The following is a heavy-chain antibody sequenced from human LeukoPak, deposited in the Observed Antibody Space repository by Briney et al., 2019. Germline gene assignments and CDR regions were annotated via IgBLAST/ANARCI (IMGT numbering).Heavy chain of an antibody. CDR3: ARGRDDYALFDY. J-gene: IGHJ4*02. CDR2: ISSSSSYI. Sequence: SGGSLRLSCAASGFTFSSYSMNWVRQAPGKGLEWVSSISSSSSYIYYADSVKGRFTISRDNAKNSLYLQMNSLRAEDTAVYYCARGRDDYALFDYWGQGTLVTVSS. CDR1: GFTFSSYS. D-gene: IGHD4-17*01. V-gene: IGHV3-21*01.